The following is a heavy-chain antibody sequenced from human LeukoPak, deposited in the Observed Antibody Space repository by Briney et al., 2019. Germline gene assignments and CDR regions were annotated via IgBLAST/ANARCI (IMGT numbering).Heavy chain of an antibody. J-gene: IGHJ5*02. CDR1: GFTFSSYA. D-gene: IGHD2-2*01. V-gene: IGHV3-30*18. Sequence: GGSLRLSCAASGFTFSSYAMSWVRQAPGKGLEWVAVISYDGSNKYYADSVKGRFTISRDNSKNTLYLQMNSLRAEDTAVYYCAKAQGYCSSTSCYSNWFDPWGQGTLVTVSS. CDR3: AKAQGYCSSTSCYSNWFDP. CDR2: ISYDGSNK.